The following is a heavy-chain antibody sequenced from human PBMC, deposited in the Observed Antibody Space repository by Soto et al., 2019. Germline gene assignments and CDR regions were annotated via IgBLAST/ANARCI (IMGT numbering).Heavy chain of an antibody. CDR3: ARWKQQLVDY. V-gene: IGHV1-69*02. D-gene: IGHD6-13*01. CDR1: GGTFSSYT. Sequence: QVQLVQSGAEVKKPGSSVKVSCKASGGTFSSYTISWVRQAPGQGLGWMGRIIPILGIANYAQKFQGRVTITADKSTSTAYMELSSLRSEDTAVYYCARWKQQLVDYWGQGTLVTVSS. CDR2: IIPILGIA. J-gene: IGHJ4*02.